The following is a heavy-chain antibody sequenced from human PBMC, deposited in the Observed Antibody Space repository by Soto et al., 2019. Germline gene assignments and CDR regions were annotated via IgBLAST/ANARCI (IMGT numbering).Heavy chain of an antibody. J-gene: IGHJ6*02. Sequence: QVQLQESGPGLVKPSETLSLTCTVSGGTISRYYWSWIRLPPGKGLEWIGYMYNTGSTVYNPSFKRRVTISVDTSKNQFSLKLNSVTAADTAVYYCARDLWGYCGTDCYPLDVWAQGTSVTVSS. V-gene: IGHV4-59*01. CDR2: MYNTGST. D-gene: IGHD2-21*02. CDR3: ARDLWGYCGTDCYPLDV. CDR1: GGTISRYY.